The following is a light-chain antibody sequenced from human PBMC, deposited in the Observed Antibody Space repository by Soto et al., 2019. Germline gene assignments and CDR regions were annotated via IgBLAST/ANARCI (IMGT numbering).Light chain of an antibody. CDR3: QQYGLSPWT. CDR2: KAS. J-gene: IGKJ1*01. CDR1: QTISSW. V-gene: IGKV1-5*03. Sequence: DIQMTQSPSTLSGSVGDRVTITCRASQTISSWLAWYQQKPGKAPKLLIYKASTLKSGVPSRFSGSGSGTEFTLTISRLESEDAAVYHCQQYGLSPWTFGQGTKVEIK.